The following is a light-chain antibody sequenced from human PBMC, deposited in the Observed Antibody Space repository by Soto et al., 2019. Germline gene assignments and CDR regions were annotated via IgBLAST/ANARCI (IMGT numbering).Light chain of an antibody. V-gene: IGLV2-14*01. Sequence: QSVLTQPASVSRSPGQSITISCSGTSSDVGGYNYVSWYQQHPGKAPQVMIYDVSNRPSGVSNRFSGSKSGNTASLTISGLQADDEADYYCYSYTTSSTYVFGTGTKVTVL. CDR1: SSDVGGYNY. CDR2: DVS. CDR3: YSYTTSSTYV. J-gene: IGLJ1*01.